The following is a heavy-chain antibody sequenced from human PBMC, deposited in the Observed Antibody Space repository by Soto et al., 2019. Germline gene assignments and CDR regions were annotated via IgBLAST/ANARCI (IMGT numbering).Heavy chain of an antibody. CDR1: SGSISSSNW. CDR2: IYHSGST. J-gene: IGHJ4*02. V-gene: IGHV4-4*02. D-gene: IGHD2-2*02. Sequence: SETLSLTCAVSSGSISSSNWWSWVRQPPGKGLEWIGEIYHSGSTNYNPSLKSRVTISVDKSKNQFSLKLSSVTAADTAVYYCARDKRYQLQYQGWYFDYWGQGTLVTVSS. CDR3: ARDKRYQLQYQGWYFDY.